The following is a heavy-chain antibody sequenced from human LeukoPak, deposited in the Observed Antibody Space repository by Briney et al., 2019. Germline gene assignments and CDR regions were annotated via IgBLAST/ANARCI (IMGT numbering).Heavy chain of an antibody. V-gene: IGHV4-34*01. D-gene: IGHD2-15*01. Sequence: SETLSLNCAVYGGSFSGYYWSWIRQPPGKGLEWIGETSHSGTTNYNPSLESRVTISADTSKNQFSLKLTSVTAADTAVYYCARVERLGYEDYWGQGTLVTVSS. J-gene: IGHJ4*02. CDR3: ARVERLGYEDY. CDR2: TSHSGTT. CDR1: GGSFSGYY.